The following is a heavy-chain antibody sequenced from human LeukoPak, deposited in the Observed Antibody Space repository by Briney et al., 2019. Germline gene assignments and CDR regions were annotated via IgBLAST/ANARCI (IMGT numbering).Heavy chain of an antibody. Sequence: GASVKVSCKASGYTFTGYYMHWVRQAPGQGLEWMGWINPNSGGTNYAQKFQGRVTMTRDTSISTAYMELSRLRSDDTAVYYCAREFVEEGQTRYYYYYMDVWAKGTTVTVSS. CDR1: GYTFTGYY. CDR2: INPNSGGT. CDR3: AREFVEEGQTRYYYYYMDV. D-gene: IGHD5-24*01. J-gene: IGHJ6*03. V-gene: IGHV1-2*02.